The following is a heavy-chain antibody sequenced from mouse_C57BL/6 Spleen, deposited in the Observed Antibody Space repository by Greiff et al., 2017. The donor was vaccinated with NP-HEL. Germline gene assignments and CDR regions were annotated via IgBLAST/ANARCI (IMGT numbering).Heavy chain of an antibody. V-gene: IGHV1-5*01. Sequence: EVKLQESGTVLARPGASVKMSCKTSGYTFTSYWMHWVKQRPGQGLEWIGAIYPGNSDTSYNQKFKGKAKLTAVTSASTAYMELSSLTNEDSAVYYWTREREGSSYGFYAMDYWGQGTSVTVSS. D-gene: IGHD1-1*01. CDR2: IYPGNSDT. J-gene: IGHJ4*01. CDR3: TREREGSSYGFYAMDY. CDR1: GYTFTSYW.